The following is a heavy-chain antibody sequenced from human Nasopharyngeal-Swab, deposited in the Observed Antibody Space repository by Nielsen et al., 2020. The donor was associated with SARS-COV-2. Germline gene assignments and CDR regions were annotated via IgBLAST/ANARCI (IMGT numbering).Heavy chain of an antibody. J-gene: IGHJ6*02. CDR2: ICSGGST. D-gene: IGHD5-18*01. CDR3: ARDRGYSYGYSYYYYGMDV. Sequence: GGSLRLSCAASGFTVSSNYMSWVRQAPGKGLEWVSVICSGGSTYYADSVKGRFTISRDNSKNTLYLQMNSLRAEDTAVYYCARDRGYSYGYSYYYYGMDVWGQGTTVTVSS. V-gene: IGHV3-53*01. CDR1: GFTVSSNY.